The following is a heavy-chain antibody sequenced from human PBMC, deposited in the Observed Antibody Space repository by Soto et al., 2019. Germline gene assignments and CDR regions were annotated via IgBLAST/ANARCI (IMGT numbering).Heavy chain of an antibody. J-gene: IGHJ6*02. CDR3: ARDHGMFLSYYYYGMDV. Sequence: QVQLVESGGGVVQPGRSLTLSCAASGFTFSRVSMHWVRQAPGKGLAWVAVISYDGSNTHYAESVKGRFNISRDDSKNTVFLQMNNLRGEDSAVYYCARDHGMFLSYYYYGMDVWGQGTTVSLSS. D-gene: IGHD3-10*02. V-gene: IGHV3-30-3*01. CDR1: GFTFSRVS. CDR2: ISYDGSNT.